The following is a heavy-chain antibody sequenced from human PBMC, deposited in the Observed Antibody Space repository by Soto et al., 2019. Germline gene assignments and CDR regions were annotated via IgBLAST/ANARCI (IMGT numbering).Heavy chain of an antibody. D-gene: IGHD3-16*01. Sequence: QLQLQESGPGLVKPSETLSLICTVSGGSISRSGYYWGWIRQPPGKGLEWIGSIYYSGSTHYNPFLKSRVTISVDTSKNQFSLKLSSVTAADTAVYYCASGGDYNWFDPWGQGTLVTVSS. CDR3: ASGGDYNWFDP. CDR2: IYYSGST. J-gene: IGHJ5*02. CDR1: GGSISRSGYY. V-gene: IGHV4-39*01.